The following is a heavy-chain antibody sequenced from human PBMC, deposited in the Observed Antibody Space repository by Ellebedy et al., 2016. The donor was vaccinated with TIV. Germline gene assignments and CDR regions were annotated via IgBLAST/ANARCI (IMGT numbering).Heavy chain of an antibody. J-gene: IGHJ4*02. Sequence: SLKISCAASGLSFNTYAMHWVRQAPGKGLEWVSGISWNSGSVGYADSVKGRFTISRDNAKNSVYLQMNSLRAEDMALYYCAKEGGADDILTGFYNVGPLDSWGQGTLVTVSS. V-gene: IGHV3-9*03. CDR2: ISWNSGSV. D-gene: IGHD3-9*01. CDR3: AKEGGADDILTGFYNVGPLDS. CDR1: GLSFNTYA.